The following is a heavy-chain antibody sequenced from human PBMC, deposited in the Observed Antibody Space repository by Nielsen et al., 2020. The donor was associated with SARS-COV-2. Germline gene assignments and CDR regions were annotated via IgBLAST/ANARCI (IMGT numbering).Heavy chain of an antibody. D-gene: IGHD3-10*01. J-gene: IGHJ5*02. CDR3: ARLWFGGGWFDP. Sequence: SETLSLTCAVSGGSISSGGYSWSWIRQPPGKGLEWIGYIYHSGGTYYNPSLKSRVTISVDRSKNQFSLKLSSVTAADTTVYYCARLWFGGGWFDPWGKGTLVTVSS. V-gene: IGHV4-30-2*01. CDR1: GGSISSGGYS. CDR2: IYHSGGT.